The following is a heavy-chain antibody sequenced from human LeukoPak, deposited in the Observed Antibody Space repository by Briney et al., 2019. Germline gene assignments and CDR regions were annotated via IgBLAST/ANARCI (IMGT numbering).Heavy chain of an antibody. V-gene: IGHV3-30*04. CDR3: ARDRDYDYPDY. Sequence: GGSLRLSCAASGFTFSSYAMHWVRQAPGKGLEWVAVISYDGSNKYYADSVKGRFTISRDNSKNTLYLQMNSLRAEDTAVYYCARDRDYDYPDYWGQGTLVTVSS. CDR1: GFTFSSYA. D-gene: IGHD3-16*01. J-gene: IGHJ4*02. CDR2: ISYDGSNK.